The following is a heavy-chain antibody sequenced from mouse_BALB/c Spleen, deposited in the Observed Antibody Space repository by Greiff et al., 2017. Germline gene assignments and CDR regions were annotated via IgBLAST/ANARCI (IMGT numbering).Heavy chain of an antibody. V-gene: IGHV1-54*01. CDR2: INPGSGGT. CDR1: GYAFTNYL. CDR3: ASGYSFAY. D-gene: IGHD2-14*01. Sequence: VKLLESGAELVRPGTSVKVSCKASGYAFTNYLIEWVKQRPGQGLEWIGVINPGSGGTNYNEKFKGKATLTADKSSSTAYMQLSSLTSDDSAVYFCASGYSFAYWGQGTLVTVSA. J-gene: IGHJ3*01.